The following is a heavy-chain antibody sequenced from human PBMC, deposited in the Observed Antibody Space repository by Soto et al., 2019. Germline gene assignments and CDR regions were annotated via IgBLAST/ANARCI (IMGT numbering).Heavy chain of an antibody. D-gene: IGHD5-12*01. V-gene: IGHV2-5*02. CDR2: IYWDDDE. J-gene: IGHJ5*01. Sequence: SGPTLVNPTQTLTLTCTFSGFSLSTSGVGMGWIRQPPGKALEWLALIYWDDDERYSPSLKSRLTITKDTSKNQVVLTMTNMDPVDTATYYCAHCYSGYTWFGYWGQGTLVTAPQ. CDR3: AHCYSGYTWFGY. CDR1: GFSLSTSGVG.